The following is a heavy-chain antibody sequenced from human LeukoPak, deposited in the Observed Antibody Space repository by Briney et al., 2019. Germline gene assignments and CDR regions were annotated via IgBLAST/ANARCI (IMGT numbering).Heavy chain of an antibody. CDR3: ASPGVLRSGGSCFDY. Sequence: PGGSLRLSCAASGFTFSPYPMNWVRQAPGKGLEWVSSISSSSDYINYADSLGGRFTISRDNARNSVYLQMNSLRAEDTAVYYCASPGVLRSGGSCFDYWGQGTLVTVSS. J-gene: IGHJ4*02. D-gene: IGHD2-15*01. CDR2: ISSSSDYI. CDR1: GFTFSPYP. V-gene: IGHV3-21*01.